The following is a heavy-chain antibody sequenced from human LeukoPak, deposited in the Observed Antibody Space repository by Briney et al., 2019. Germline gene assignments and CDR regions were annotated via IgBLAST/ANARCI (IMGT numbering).Heavy chain of an antibody. CDR3: AKDSKGLGGYIVVVTDDAFDI. V-gene: IGHV3-23*01. D-gene: IGHD2-21*02. J-gene: IGHJ3*02. Sequence: GGSLRLFCAASGFTFSSYAMSWVRQSPGKVLERVSAISGGSTYYADSVKGRFTISRDNSKNALYLQMISLRAEDTAVYYCAKDSKGLGGYIVVVTDDAFDIWGQGTMVTVSS. CDR1: GFTFSSYA. CDR2: ISGGST.